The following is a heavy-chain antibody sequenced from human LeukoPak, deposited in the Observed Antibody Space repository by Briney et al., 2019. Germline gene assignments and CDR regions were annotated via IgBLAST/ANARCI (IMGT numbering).Heavy chain of an antibody. D-gene: IGHD1-7*01. J-gene: IGHJ6*03. CDR2: IYYSGST. CDR1: GGSISSYY. CDR3: ARVGTGTTWRSYYYYYMDV. V-gene: IGHV4-59*01. Sequence: SETLSLTCTVSGGSISSYYWSWIRQPPGKGLEWIGYIYYSGSTNYNPSLKSRVTISVDTSKNQFSLKLSSVTAADTAVYYCARVGTGTTWRSYYYYYMDVWGKGTTVTVSS.